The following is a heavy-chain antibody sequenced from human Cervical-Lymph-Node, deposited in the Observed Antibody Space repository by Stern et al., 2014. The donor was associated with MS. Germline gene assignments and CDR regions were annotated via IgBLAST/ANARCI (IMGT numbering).Heavy chain of an antibody. Sequence: VQLLESGGDLVKPGGSLRLSCSASGFAFSDHFMNWIRQTPGKGLEWLAFINPSVSSISYADSVKGRFIISRDNAKNSLYLQMNSLRVEDTGVYYCASGAGAHTWGQGTLVTVSS. CDR3: ASGAGAHT. D-gene: IGHD1-26*01. CDR2: INPSVSSI. J-gene: IGHJ5*02. V-gene: IGHV3-11*01. CDR1: GFAFSDHF.